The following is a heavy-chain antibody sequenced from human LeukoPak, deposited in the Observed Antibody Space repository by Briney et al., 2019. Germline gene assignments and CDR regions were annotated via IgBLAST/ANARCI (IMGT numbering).Heavy chain of an antibody. D-gene: IGHD3-10*01. J-gene: IGHJ5*02. V-gene: IGHV4-59*08. CDR1: RGSISSYS. CDR2: IHYSGST. Sequence: PSETLSLTCSVSRGSISSYSGSWIRQPPGKGLEWIGYIHYSGSTNYNPSLKSRVTISVDTSKNQFSLKLSSVTAADTAVYYCARLLSYGSGSYSNWFEPSGQGTLVTVSS. CDR3: ARLLSYGSGSYSNWFEP.